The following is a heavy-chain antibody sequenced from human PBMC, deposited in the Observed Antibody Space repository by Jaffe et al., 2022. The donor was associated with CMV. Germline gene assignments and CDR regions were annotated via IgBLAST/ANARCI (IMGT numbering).Heavy chain of an antibody. CDR2: IWYDGSKK. J-gene: IGHJ4*02. Sequence: QVQLVESGGGVVQPGRSLRLSCAASGFTFSSYGMHWVRQAPGKGLEWVAVIWYDGSKKYYADSVKGRFTISRDNSKNTLYLQMNSLRAEDTAVYYCARPDRAVVAATSHFDYWGQGTLVTVSS. CDR3: ARPDRAVVAATSHFDY. V-gene: IGHV3-33*01. D-gene: IGHD2-15*01. CDR1: GFTFSSYG.